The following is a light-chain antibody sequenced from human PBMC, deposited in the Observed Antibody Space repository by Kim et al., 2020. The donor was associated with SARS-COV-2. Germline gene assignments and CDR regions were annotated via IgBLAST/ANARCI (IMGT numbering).Light chain of an antibody. Sequence: SSELTQDPAVSVALGQTVRITCQGDSLRSYYATWYQQKPGQAPIVVIYGKNNRPSGIPDRFSGPSSGDTASLTITGTQAGDEADYYCNSRGSNDNVLFGGGTQLTVL. J-gene: IGLJ2*01. V-gene: IGLV3-19*01. CDR3: NSRGSNDNVL. CDR2: GKN. CDR1: SLRSYY.